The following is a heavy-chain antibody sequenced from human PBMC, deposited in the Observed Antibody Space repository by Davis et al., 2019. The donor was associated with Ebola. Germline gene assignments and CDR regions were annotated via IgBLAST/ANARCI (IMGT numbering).Heavy chain of an antibody. J-gene: IGHJ4*02. CDR3: AIEWFGEFIGY. CDR1: GFTFSSYG. CDR2: ISYDGSNK. V-gene: IGHV3-30*03. D-gene: IGHD3-10*01. Sequence: GESLKISCAASGFTFSSYGMHWVRQAPGKGLEWVAVISYDGSNKYYADSVKGRFTISRDNSKNTLYLQMNSLRAEDTAVYYCAIEWFGEFIGYWGQGTLVTVSS.